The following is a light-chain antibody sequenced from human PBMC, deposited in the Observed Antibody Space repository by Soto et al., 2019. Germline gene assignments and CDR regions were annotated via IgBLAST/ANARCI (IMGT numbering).Light chain of an antibody. CDR3: QQYNSYSWT. Sequence: DIQMTQSPSSLSASVGDRVTITCRASQSISSYLNWYQQKPGKAPKLLIYAASSLHRGVPSRFSGSGSGTEFTLTISSLQPDDFATYYCQQYNSYSWTFGQGTKVDIK. V-gene: IGKV1-39*01. CDR1: QSISSY. J-gene: IGKJ1*01. CDR2: AAS.